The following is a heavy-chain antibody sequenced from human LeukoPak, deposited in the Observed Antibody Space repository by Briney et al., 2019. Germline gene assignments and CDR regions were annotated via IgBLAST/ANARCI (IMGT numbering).Heavy chain of an antibody. V-gene: IGHV3-23*01. D-gene: IGHD3-22*01. CDR3: ARDRGRYYDSRGFYWGYYFDS. CDR1: GFTFSTYA. Sequence: GGSQRLSCAGSGFTFSTYAVTWVRQAPGKGLEWVSTISGSGDSTYYADSVKGRFTISRDNSKDTLYLQMSSVRVDDTAVYYCARDRGRYYDSRGFYWGYYFDSWGQGILVTVST. CDR2: ISGSGDST. J-gene: IGHJ4*02.